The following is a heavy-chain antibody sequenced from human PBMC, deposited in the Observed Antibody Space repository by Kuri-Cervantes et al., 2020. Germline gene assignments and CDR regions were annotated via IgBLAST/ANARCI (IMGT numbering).Heavy chain of an antibody. CDR1: GFTFSSYS. Sequence: GGSLRLSCAASGFTFSSYSMNWVRQAPGKGLEWVSSISSSSSYIYYADSVKGRFTISRDNAKNSLYLQMNSLRVEDTAVYYCARDRTYSSRWNWFDPWGQGTLVTVSS. D-gene: IGHD6-13*01. V-gene: IGHV3-21*01. CDR2: ISSSSSYI. J-gene: IGHJ5*02. CDR3: ARDRTYSSRWNWFDP.